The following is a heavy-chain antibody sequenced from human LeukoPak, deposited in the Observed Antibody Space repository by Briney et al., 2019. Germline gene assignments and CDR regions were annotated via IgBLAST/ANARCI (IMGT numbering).Heavy chain of an antibody. CDR1: GFTFSSYE. V-gene: IGHV3-48*03. CDR3: ATARLTTVFAFDN. CDR2: ISSSGSTI. D-gene: IGHD4-17*01. Sequence: GGSLRLSCAASGFTFSSYEMNWVRQAPGKGLEWVSYISSSGSTIYYADSVKGRFTISRDNAKNSLYLQMNSLRAEDTAVYYCATARLTTVFAFDNWGQGTMVTVSS. J-gene: IGHJ3*02.